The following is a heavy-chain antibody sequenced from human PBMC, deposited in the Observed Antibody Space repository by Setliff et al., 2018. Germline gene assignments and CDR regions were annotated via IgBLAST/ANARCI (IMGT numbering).Heavy chain of an antibody. Sequence: PSETLSLTCAVYGGSFSGYYWSWIRQPPGKGLEWIGEINHSGRTNYNPSLKSRVTISVETSKNQFSLKLGSVTAAGTAVYYCARGPSKPYYGSGSYYKYFDYWGQGTLVTVSS. V-gene: IGHV4-34*01. CDR3: ARGPSKPYYGSGSYYKYFDY. CDR1: GGSFSGYY. J-gene: IGHJ4*02. CDR2: INHSGRT. D-gene: IGHD3-10*01.